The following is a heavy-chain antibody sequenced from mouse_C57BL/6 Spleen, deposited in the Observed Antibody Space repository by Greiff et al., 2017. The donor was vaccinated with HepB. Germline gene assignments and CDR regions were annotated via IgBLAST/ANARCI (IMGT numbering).Heavy chain of an antibody. V-gene: IGHV5-9*01. CDR2: ISGGGSNT. J-gene: IGHJ2*01. Sequence: EVQGVESGGGLVKPGGSLKLSCAASGFTFSSYTMSWVRQTPEKRLEWVATISGGGSNTYYPDSVKGRFTISRHNAKNTLYLQMSSLRSEDTALYYCARHWDFDYWGQGTTLTVSS. CDR3: ARHWDFDY. CDR1: GFTFSSYT. D-gene: IGHD4-1*01.